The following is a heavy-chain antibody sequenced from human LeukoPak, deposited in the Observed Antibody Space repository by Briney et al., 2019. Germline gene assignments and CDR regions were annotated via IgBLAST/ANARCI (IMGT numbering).Heavy chain of an antibody. D-gene: IGHD1-1*01. V-gene: IGHV4-59*01. CDR2: IYYSGST. Sequence: SETLSLTCTVSGGSISSYYWSWIRQPPGKGLEWIGYIYYSGSTNYNPSLKSRVTISVDTSKNQFSLKLSSVTAADTAVYYCARDHARNDHFDYWGQGTLVTASS. CDR1: GGSISSYY. J-gene: IGHJ4*02. CDR3: ARDHARNDHFDY.